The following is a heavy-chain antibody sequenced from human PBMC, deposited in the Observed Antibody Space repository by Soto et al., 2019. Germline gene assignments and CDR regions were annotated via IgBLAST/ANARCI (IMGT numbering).Heavy chain of an antibody. V-gene: IGHV3-23*01. Sequence: GGSLRLSCAASGFTFSSYAMSWVRQAPGKGLEWVSAISGSGGSTYYADSVKGRFTISRDNSKNTLYLQMNSLRAEDTAVYYCARSGYCSGGSCYSWFDPWGQGTLVTVSS. CDR2: ISGSGGST. D-gene: IGHD2-15*01. CDR1: GFTFSSYA. J-gene: IGHJ5*02. CDR3: ARSGYCSGGSCYSWFDP.